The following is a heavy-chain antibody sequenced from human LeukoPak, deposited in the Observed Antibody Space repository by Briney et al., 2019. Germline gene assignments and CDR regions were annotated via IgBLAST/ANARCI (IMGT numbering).Heavy chain of an antibody. Sequence: SETLSLTCAVYGGSFSGYYWSWIRQPPGKGLEWIGYIYYSGSTNYNPSLKSRVTISVDTSKNQFSLKLSSVTAADTAVYYCARAPVYCSGGSCYSNWFDPWGQGTLVTVSS. CDR2: IYYSGST. CDR1: GGSFSGYY. CDR3: ARAPVYCSGGSCYSNWFDP. J-gene: IGHJ5*02. D-gene: IGHD2-15*01. V-gene: IGHV4-59*01.